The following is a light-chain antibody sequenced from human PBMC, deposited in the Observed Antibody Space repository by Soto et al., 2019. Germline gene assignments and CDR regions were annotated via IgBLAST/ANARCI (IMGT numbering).Light chain of an antibody. J-gene: IGKJ1*01. Sequence: LQMTQSPSTLSASVGDTVTITCRASQSINSGLVWYQQKPGRAPKLLFYKASTLESGVPSRFSGSGSGTEFTLTISSLQPDDFATYYCQQYNYLWTFGQGTKVEIK. V-gene: IGKV1-5*03. CDR1: QSINSG. CDR3: QQYNYLWT. CDR2: KAS.